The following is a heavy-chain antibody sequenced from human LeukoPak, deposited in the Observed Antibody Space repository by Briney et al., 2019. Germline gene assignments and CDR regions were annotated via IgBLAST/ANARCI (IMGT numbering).Heavy chain of an antibody. V-gene: IGHV1-18*01. CDR2: ISAYNGNT. CDR1: GYTFTSYG. D-gene: IGHD3-10*01. J-gene: IGHJ6*03. Sequence: ASVKVSCKASGYTFTSYGISWVRQAPGQGLEWMGWISAYNGNTNYAQKLQGRVTMTTDTSTSTAYMELRSLRSVDTAVYYCARDALWFGESSYMDVWGKGTTVTVSS. CDR3: ARDALWFGESSYMDV.